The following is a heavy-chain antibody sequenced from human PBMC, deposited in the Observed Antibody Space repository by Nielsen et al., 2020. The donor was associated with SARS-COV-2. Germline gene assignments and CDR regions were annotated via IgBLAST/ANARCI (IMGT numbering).Heavy chain of an antibody. CDR2: IYYSGST. CDR1: GGSISSSSYY. D-gene: IGHD3-16*01. CDR3: AREGAGGDIDY. V-gene: IGHV4-39*07. J-gene: IGHJ4*02. Sequence: GSLRLSCTVSGGSISSSSYYWGWIRQPPGKGLEWIGSIYYSGSTYYNPSLKSRVTISVDTSKNQFSLKLSSVTAADTAVYYCAREGAGGDIDYWGQGTLVTVSS.